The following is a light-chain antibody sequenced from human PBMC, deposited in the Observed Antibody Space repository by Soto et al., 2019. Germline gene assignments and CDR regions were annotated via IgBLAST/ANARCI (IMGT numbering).Light chain of an antibody. CDR3: QQYGSSPTWT. J-gene: IGKJ1*01. V-gene: IGKV3-20*01. CDR1: QSVSSSY. Sequence: EIVLTQSPGTLSLSLGERATLSCRASQSVSSSYLAWYQQKPGQAPRLLISGASSRATGIPDRFSGSGSGTDFTLTISRLEPEDFAVYYCQQYGSSPTWTFGQGTKVEIK. CDR2: GAS.